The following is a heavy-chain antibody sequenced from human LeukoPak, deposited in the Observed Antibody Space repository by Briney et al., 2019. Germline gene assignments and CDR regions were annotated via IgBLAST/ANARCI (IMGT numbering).Heavy chain of an antibody. Sequence: GESMKISCKGSGYSFTSYWIGWVRQMPGKGLEWMGIIYPGDSDTRYSPSFQGQVTISADKSISTAYLQWSSLKASDTAMYYCARQKYSSSWYVWFDPWGQGTLVTVSS. CDR2: IYPGDSDT. J-gene: IGHJ5*02. CDR1: GYSFTSYW. V-gene: IGHV5-51*01. D-gene: IGHD6-13*01. CDR3: ARQKYSSSWYVWFDP.